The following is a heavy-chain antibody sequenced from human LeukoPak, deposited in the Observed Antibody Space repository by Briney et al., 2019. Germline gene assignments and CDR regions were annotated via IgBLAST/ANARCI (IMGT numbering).Heavy chain of an antibody. J-gene: IGHJ4*02. D-gene: IGHD2-2*02. Sequence: PSETLSLTCTVSGGSIRSGDYYWSWIRQPPGKGLEWIGYIYYSGSTYYNPSLKSRVTISVDTSKNQFSLKLSSVTAADTAVYYCARTDCSSTSCYISFDYWGQGTLVTVSS. CDR1: GGSIRSGDYY. CDR3: ARTDCSSTSCYISFDY. CDR2: IYYSGST. V-gene: IGHV4-30-4*08.